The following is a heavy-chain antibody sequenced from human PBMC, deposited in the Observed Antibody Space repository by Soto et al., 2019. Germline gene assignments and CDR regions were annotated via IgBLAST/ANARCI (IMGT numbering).Heavy chain of an antibody. V-gene: IGHV3-30*04. D-gene: IGHD2-8*01. CDR2: MSYDGTNK. J-gene: IGHJ4*02. Sequence: ESGGGVVQPGRSLRLSCAASGFTFSSYALHWVRQAPGKGLEWVTVMSYDGTNKYYADSVKGRFTISRDNSKNTLYLQMNSLISEDTAVYYCARASRYCTNGVCLGDFDYWGQGALVTVSS. CDR1: GFTFSSYA. CDR3: ARASRYCTNGVCLGDFDY.